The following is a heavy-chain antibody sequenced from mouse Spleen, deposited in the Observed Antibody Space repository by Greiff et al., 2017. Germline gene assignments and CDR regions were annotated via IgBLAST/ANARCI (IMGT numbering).Heavy chain of an antibody. Sequence: VQLQQSGPGLVQPSQSLSITCTVSGFSLTSYGVHWVRQSPGKGLEWLGVIWSGGSTDYNAAFISRLSISKDNSKSQVFFKMNSLQADDTAIYYCARNRDGPFDYWGQGTTLTVSS. CDR2: IWSGGST. J-gene: IGHJ2*01. D-gene: IGHD2-3*01. CDR1: GFSLTSYG. V-gene: IGHV2-2*01. CDR3: ARNRDGPFDY.